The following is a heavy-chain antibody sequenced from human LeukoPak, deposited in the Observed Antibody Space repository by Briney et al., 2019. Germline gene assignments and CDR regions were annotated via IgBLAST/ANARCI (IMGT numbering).Heavy chain of an antibody. D-gene: IGHD3-22*01. CDR1: GGSISSYY. Sequence: PSETLSLTCTVSGGSISSYYWSWIRQPPGKGLEWIGYIYYSGSTNYNPSLKSRVTISVGPSKNQFSLKLSSVTAADTAVYYCAREANYYDSSGYSSRFDYWGQGTLVTVSS. J-gene: IGHJ4*02. CDR3: AREANYYDSSGYSSRFDY. V-gene: IGHV4-59*01. CDR2: IYYSGST.